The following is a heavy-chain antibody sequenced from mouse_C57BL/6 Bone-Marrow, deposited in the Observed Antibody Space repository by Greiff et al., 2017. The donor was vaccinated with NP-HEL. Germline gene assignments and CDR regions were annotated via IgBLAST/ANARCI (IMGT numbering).Heavy chain of an antibody. J-gene: IGHJ4*01. CDR3: ARSEDYAMDY. CDR1: GYTFTSYW. V-gene: IGHV1-69*01. CDR2: IDTSDSYT. Sequence: QVQLQQPGAELVMPGASVKLSCKASGYTFTSYWMHWVKQRPGQGLEWIGEIDTSDSYTNYNQKFKGKSTLTVDKSSSTAYMQLSSLTSEDSAVYYCARSEDYAMDYWGQGTSVTVSS.